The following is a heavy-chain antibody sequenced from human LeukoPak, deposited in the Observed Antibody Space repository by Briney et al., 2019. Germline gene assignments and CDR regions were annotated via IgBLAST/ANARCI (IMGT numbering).Heavy chain of an antibody. CDR1: GYSFNSQG. Sequence: GASVKVSCKASGYSFNSQGMNWVRRAPGQGLGWMGWINPNSGGTNYAQKFQGRVTMTRDTSISTAYMELSRLRSDDTAVYYCARSHLLYSGSPTGYWGQGTLVTVSS. CDR2: INPNSGGT. D-gene: IGHD1-26*01. V-gene: IGHV1-2*02. J-gene: IGHJ4*02. CDR3: ARSHLLYSGSPTGY.